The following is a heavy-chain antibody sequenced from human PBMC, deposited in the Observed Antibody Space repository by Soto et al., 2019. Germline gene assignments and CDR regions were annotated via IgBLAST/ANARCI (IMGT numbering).Heavy chain of an antibody. CDR1: GRPIRTRHYN. J-gene: IGHJ5*02. D-gene: IGHD5-12*01. CDR3: ARAGVATIYPGNNWFDP. Sequence: SDSLSHTFNYSGRPIRTRHYNRICRPHPPGLVLDWIGYIYYSGSTFFILSLKSRVTISVDTSKNQFSLNLSSVTAADTAMYYCARAGVATIYPGNNWFDPWGQGTLVTVSS. CDR2: IYYSGST. V-gene: IGHV4-30-4*02.